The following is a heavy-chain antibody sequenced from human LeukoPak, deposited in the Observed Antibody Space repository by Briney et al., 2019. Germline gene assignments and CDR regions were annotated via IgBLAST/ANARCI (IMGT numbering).Heavy chain of an antibody. V-gene: IGHV1-69*13. D-gene: IGHD3-22*01. CDR3: ARGLDYDSPLAFDI. Sequence: VASVKVSCKASGGTFSSYAISWVRQAPGQGLEWMGGIIPIFGTANYAQKFQGRVTITADESTSTAYMELSSLRSEDTAVYYCARGLDYDSPLAFDIWGQGTMVTVSS. CDR2: IIPIFGTA. CDR1: GGTFSSYA. J-gene: IGHJ3*02.